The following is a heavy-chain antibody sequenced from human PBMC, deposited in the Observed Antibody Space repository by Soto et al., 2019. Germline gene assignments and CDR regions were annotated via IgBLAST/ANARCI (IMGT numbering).Heavy chain of an antibody. V-gene: IGHV4-4*02. CDR2: IYHSGST. CDR3: GRYMYSGSYYFDY. CDR1: GVSISSTNW. J-gene: IGHJ4*02. D-gene: IGHD1-26*01. Sequence: PSETLSLTCAVSGVSISSTNWWNWVRQPPGKGLEWIGDIYHSGSTNYNPSLKSRVNISIDKSKNLFSLNLSSVTAADTAVYYCGRYMYSGSYYFDYWGQGTLVTVSS.